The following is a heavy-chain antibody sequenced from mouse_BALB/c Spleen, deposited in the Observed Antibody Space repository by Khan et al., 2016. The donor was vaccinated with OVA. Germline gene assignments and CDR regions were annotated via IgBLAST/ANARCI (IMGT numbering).Heavy chain of an antibody. V-gene: IGHV3-2*02. CDR2: ISYSGGT. D-gene: IGHD1-1*01. CDR1: GYSITSGYA. CDR3: ARGNYYGYYFDY. J-gene: IGHJ2*01. Sequence: EVKLLESGPGLVKPSQSLSLTCTVTGYSITSGYAWNWIRQFPGNKLEWMGYISYSGGTSYNPSLKSRISITRATSKNQFFLQLNSGTTEDTATYYCARGNYYGYYFDYWGQGTTLTVSS.